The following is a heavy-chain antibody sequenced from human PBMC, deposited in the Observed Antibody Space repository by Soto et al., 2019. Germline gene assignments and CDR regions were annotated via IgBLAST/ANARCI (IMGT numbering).Heavy chain of an antibody. CDR1: GFTFSHYA. CDR2: IFGSGAPT. J-gene: IGHJ3*01. CDR3: TREASSWGFAFDL. D-gene: IGHD3-16*01. V-gene: IGHV3-23*01. Sequence: EVQLFDSGGGLVQPGGSLRVCCAASGFTFSHYAMSWVRQAPGKGLNWVSTIFGSGAPTHYADSVKGRFRISRDNSHNMLFLEMNSFNDEDTGVYYCTREASSWGFAFDLWGQGTRVAVSS.